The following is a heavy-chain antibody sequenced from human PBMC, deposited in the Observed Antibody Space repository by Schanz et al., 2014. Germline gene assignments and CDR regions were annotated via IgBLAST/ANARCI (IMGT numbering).Heavy chain of an antibody. J-gene: IGHJ4*02. CDR3: ARAARRTRVVPLYFDY. CDR2: IWYDENNK. V-gene: IGHV3-33*01. D-gene: IGHD2-2*01. Sequence: QVQLVESGGGVVQFGRSLRLSCVASGFTFSSYGMHWVRQAPGKGLEWVAVIWYDENNKYYADSVKGRFTMSRDNSKNTLYLQMNSLRAEDTAVYYCARAARRTRVVPLYFDYWGQGTLVTVSS. CDR1: GFTFSSYG.